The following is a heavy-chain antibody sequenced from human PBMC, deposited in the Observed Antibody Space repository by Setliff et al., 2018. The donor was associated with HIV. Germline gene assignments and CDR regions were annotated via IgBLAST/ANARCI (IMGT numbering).Heavy chain of an antibody. Sequence: SETLSLTCAVSGVSIISGGYSWSWIRQPPGKGLEWIGLLYHGGITNYNPSLKSRVTISVDTSQNQFSLKLTSVTAADTAVYYCARLRQWLAFFDSWGQGTLVTVSS. J-gene: IGHJ4*02. CDR2: LYHGGIT. CDR3: ARLRQWLAFFDS. D-gene: IGHD6-19*01. V-gene: IGHV4-30-2*03. CDR1: GVSIISGGYS.